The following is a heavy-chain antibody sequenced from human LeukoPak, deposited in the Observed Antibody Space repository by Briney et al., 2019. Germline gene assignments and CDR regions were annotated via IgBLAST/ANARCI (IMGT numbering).Heavy chain of an antibody. CDR1: GDSISSYY. V-gene: IGHV4-4*09. CDR2: IYTSGGT. J-gene: IGHJ4*02. Sequence: KPSETLSLTCTVSGDSISSYYWSWIRQPPGKGLEWIGYIYTSGGTNYIPSLKGRVTISIDTSKNQFSLKLSPVTAADSAVYYCARLTRLSTSPDRYYLDYWGQGTLVTVSS. D-gene: IGHD6-6*01. CDR3: ARLTRLSTSPDRYYLDY.